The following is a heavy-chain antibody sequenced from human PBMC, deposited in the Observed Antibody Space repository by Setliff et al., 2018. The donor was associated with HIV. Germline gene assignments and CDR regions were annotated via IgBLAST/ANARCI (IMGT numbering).Heavy chain of an antibody. CDR3: ARLSKYYNFWTPDS. V-gene: IGHV5-51*01. D-gene: IGHD3-3*01. CDR1: RYSFTNYW. J-gene: IGHJ4*02. CDR2: IWPDDSDT. Sequence: SLKISCKGSRYSFTNYWVGWVRQMPANGLEWMGLIWPDDSDTIYSPSFQGQVTMSVDKSISTAYLQWSSLKAPDTAMYYCARLSKYYNFWTPDSWGQGTLVTVSS.